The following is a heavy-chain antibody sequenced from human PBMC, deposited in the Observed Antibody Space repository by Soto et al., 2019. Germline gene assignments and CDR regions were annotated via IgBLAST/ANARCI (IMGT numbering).Heavy chain of an antibody. Sequence: QVQLQESGPGLVKPSETLSLTCTVSGDSISSYYWSWIRQPPGKGLEWIGYIYYSGSTNYNPSLTTRVTIPVDRSKTQFSLKLNSVTAADTAVYYCARHGSSSWQEPPGVQHWGQGTLVTVSS. CDR2: IYYSGST. CDR1: GDSISSYY. CDR3: ARHGSSSWQEPPGVQH. D-gene: IGHD6-13*01. V-gene: IGHV4-59*08. J-gene: IGHJ1*01.